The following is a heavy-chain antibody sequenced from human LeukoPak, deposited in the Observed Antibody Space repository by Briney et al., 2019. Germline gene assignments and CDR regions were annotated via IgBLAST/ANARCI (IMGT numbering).Heavy chain of an antibody. Sequence: GGSQRLSCAASGFTFSAYAMTWVRQAPGKGLEWVSAVGGSGAGTYYADSVKGRFTISRDNSKNTLNLQMNSLRAEDTAVYYCAKNGGDSYGTGHFDCWGQGALVTVSS. CDR3: AKNGGDSYGTGHFDC. CDR1: GFTFSAYA. D-gene: IGHD5-18*01. J-gene: IGHJ4*02. V-gene: IGHV3-23*01. CDR2: VGGSGAGT.